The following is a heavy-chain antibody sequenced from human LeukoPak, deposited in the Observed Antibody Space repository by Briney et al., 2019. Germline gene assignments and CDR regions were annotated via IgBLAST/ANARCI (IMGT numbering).Heavy chain of an antibody. CDR3: ARGQGDGYDY. CDR1: GFTFSSYD. Sequence: QTGVSLRLSCAASGFTFSSYDMHWVRQATGKGLEWVSDIGTAGDTYYPGSVKGRFTISRENAKNTLYLQMNSLRAGDTAVYYCARGQGDGYDYWGQGTLVTVSS. J-gene: IGHJ4*02. CDR2: IGTAGDT. D-gene: IGHD5-24*01. V-gene: IGHV3-13*01.